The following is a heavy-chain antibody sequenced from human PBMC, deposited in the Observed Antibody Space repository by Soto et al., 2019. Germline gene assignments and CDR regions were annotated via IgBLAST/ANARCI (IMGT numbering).Heavy chain of an antibody. CDR1: GGTFSSYA. V-gene: IGHV1-69*13. CDR3: ARDQAYSSSSAFDY. Sequence: GASVKVSCKASGGTFSSYAISWVRQAPGQGLEWMGGIIPIFGTANYAQKFQGRVTITADESTSTAYMELSSLRSEDTTVYYCARDQAYSSSSAFDYWGQGTLVTVSS. J-gene: IGHJ4*02. D-gene: IGHD6-6*01. CDR2: IIPIFGTA.